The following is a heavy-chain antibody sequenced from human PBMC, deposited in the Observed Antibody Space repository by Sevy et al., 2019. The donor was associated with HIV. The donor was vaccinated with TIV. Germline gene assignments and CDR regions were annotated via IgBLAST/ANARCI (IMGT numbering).Heavy chain of an antibody. V-gene: IGHV1-18*01. Sequence: ASVKVSCKASGYTFTTYNIVWVRQAPGQGLEWRAWMSPYNGNKNYAQRVQGRVTMTTDTFTDTAFLELRSLEFDDTATYYCARGSTSWYDYWGQGTLVTVSS. CDR2: MSPYNGNK. CDR1: GYTFTTYN. CDR3: ARGSTSWYDY. J-gene: IGHJ4*02. D-gene: IGHD2-8*01.